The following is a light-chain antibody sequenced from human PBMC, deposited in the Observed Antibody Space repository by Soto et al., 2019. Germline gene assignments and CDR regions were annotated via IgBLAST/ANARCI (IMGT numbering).Light chain of an antibody. Sequence: EIVLTQSPATLSLSPGERATLSCRASQSVSSYLAWYQQKPGQAPRLLIYDASNRATGIPARFSGSGSGTDFTLTISSLDPEDFEVYYCQQRSNWPPAFGQGTKLEIK. CDR3: QQRSNWPPA. CDR2: DAS. V-gene: IGKV3-11*01. CDR1: QSVSSY. J-gene: IGKJ2*01.